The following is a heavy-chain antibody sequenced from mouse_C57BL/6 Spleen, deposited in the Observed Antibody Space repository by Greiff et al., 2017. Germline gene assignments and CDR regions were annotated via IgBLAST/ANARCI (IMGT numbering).Heavy chain of an antibody. D-gene: IGHD1-1*01. CDR1: GFTFSDYY. CDR3: ARVPYYYGSSIYWYFDV. CDR2: INYDGSST. Sequence: EVKLVESEGGLVQPGSSMKLSCTASGFTFSDYYMAWVRQVPEKGLEWVANINYDGSSTYYLDSLKSRFIISRDNAKNILYLQMSSLKSEDTATYYCARVPYYYGSSIYWYFDVWGTGTTVTVSS. J-gene: IGHJ1*03. V-gene: IGHV5-16*01.